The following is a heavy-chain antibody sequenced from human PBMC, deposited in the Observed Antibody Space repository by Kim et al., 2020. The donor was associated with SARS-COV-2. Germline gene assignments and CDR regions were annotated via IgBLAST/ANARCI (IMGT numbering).Heavy chain of an antibody. D-gene: IGHD3-10*01. CDR3: AREKGSGSYVYGMDV. J-gene: IGHJ6*02. V-gene: IGHV4-4*02. Sequence: SETLSLTCAVSGGSISSSNWWSWVRQPPGKGLEWIGEIYHSGSTNYNPSLKSRVTISVDKSKNQFSLKLSSVTAADTAVYYCAREKGSGSYVYGMDVWGQGTTVTVSS. CDR1: GGSISSSNW. CDR2: IYHSGST.